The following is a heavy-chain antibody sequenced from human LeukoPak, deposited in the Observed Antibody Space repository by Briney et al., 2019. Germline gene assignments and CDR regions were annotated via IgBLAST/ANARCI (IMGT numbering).Heavy chain of an antibody. D-gene: IGHD5-18*01. CDR1: GFIFSVYS. CDR3: ARVVTRRSIGY. CDR2: ISSSSSYI. Sequence: GGSLRLSCAASGFIFSVYSMSWVRQAPGKGLEWVSYISSSSSYIYYADSVKGRFTISRDNAKNSLYLQMSSLRAEDTAVYYCARVVTRRSIGYWGQGTLVTVSS. J-gene: IGHJ4*02. V-gene: IGHV3-21*01.